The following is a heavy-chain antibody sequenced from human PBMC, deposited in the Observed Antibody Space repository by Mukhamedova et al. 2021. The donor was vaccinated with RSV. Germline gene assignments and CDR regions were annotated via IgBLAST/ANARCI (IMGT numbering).Heavy chain of an antibody. J-gene: IGHJ4*02. Sequence: APGKGLEWVSVISGSGGSTKXVXXVXXRXXXSRDXSKNTLYLQMSSLRAEDTAVYYXXKDXXYXXXXFXSXIWIPLXYWRQGTLV. CDR2: ISGSGGST. CDR3: XKDXXYXXXXFXSXIWIPLXY. D-gene: IGHD3-3*01. V-gene: IGHV3-23*01.